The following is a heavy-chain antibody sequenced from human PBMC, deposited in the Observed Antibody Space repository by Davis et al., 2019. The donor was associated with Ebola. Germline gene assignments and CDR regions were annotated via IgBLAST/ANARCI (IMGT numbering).Heavy chain of an antibody. CDR3: ARGDYYYDSSGYYRNDAFDI. Sequence: SETLSLTCAVYGGSLSDYYWSWIRQPPGKGLEWIGEISRSGSTNYNPSLKSRVTISVDTSKNQFSLKLSSVTAADTAVYYCARGDYYYDSSGYYRNDAFDIWGQGTMVTVSS. CDR1: GGSLSDYY. V-gene: IGHV4-34*01. J-gene: IGHJ3*02. CDR2: ISRSGST. D-gene: IGHD3-22*01.